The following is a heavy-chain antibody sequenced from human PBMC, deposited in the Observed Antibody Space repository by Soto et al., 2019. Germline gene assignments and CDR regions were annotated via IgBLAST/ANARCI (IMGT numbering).Heavy chain of an antibody. D-gene: IGHD3-22*01. CDR2: INSDGSRV. CDR3: ARGGSGAYYQDY. J-gene: IGHJ4*02. V-gene: IGHV3-74*01. Sequence: EVQLVESGGDFVQPGGSLRLSCAASGFTFSSYWMHWVRQVPGKGLVWVSRINSDGSRVNYADSVKGRFAISRDNAKNTLYLHVNSLPLEDTAVYSCARGGSGAYYQDYWGRGTLVTVSS. CDR1: GFTFSSYW.